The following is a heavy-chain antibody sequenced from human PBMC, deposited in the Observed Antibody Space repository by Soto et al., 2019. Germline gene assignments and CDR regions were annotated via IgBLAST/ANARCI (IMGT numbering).Heavy chain of an antibody. D-gene: IGHD4-4*01. V-gene: IGHV5-10-1*01. J-gene: IGHJ6*02. CDR2: IDPSDSYT. CDR1: GYSFTIYC. CDR3: ARHDYSNTHMDV. Sequence: PGESLKISCKGSGYSFTIYCISWVLQMPGKGLEWMGRIDPSDSYTNYSPSFQGHVTISADKSISTAYLQWSSLKASDTAMYYCARHDYSNTHMDVWGQGTTVTVSS.